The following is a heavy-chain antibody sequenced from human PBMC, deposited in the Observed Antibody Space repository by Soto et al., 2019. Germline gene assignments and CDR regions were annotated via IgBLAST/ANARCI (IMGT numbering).Heavy chain of an antibody. V-gene: IGHV2-5*02. Sequence: QITLKESGPTLVRPTQTLTLTCTFSGFSLSTTGVGVGWIRQPPGKALEWLALIYWDDDKRYSPSLKSRLTITKDTSKNEVILTITNMDPVDTARYSCAQRLLHYCLGRERGNWFDPWGQGTLVTVSS. CDR3: AQRLLHYCLGRERGNWFDP. CDR1: GFSLSTTGVG. D-gene: IGHD3-16*01. J-gene: IGHJ5*02. CDR2: IYWDDDK.